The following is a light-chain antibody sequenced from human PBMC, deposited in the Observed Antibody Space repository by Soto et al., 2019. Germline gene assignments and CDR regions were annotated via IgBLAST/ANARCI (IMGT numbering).Light chain of an antibody. V-gene: IGKV3D-15*01. Sequence: EILLTQSPGSLSVFPWDRATLSCRASQSVGHMFLAWFQQKPGQAPRLLIFDAYRRATGIPDRFSGSGSGTNFALTISSLQSEDFAVYYCQQYNNWPPITFGQGTRLEIK. CDR2: DAY. CDR1: QSVGHMF. CDR3: QQYNNWPPIT. J-gene: IGKJ5*01.